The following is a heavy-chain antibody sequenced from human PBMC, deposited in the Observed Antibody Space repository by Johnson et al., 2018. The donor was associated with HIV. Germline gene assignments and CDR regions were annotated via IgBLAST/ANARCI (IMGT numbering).Heavy chain of an antibody. V-gene: IGHV3-30*03. CDR2: ISYDGSNK. Sequence: QVQLVESGGGVVQPGTSLRLSCAASGFTFGIYGMHWVRQAPGKGLEWVAVISYDGSNKYYADSVKGRFSISRDNSKSTLYLQMTSLRAEDTAVYYCARERPAYSSSSSNAFDIWGQGTMVTVSS. CDR1: GFTFGIYG. J-gene: IGHJ3*02. CDR3: ARERPAYSSSSSNAFDI. D-gene: IGHD6-6*01.